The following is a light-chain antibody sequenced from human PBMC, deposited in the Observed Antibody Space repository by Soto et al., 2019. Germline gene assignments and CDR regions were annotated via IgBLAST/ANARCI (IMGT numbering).Light chain of an antibody. CDR2: NVN. V-gene: IGLV2-18*02. Sequence: QSVLIQPPSVSGSPGQSVTISCTGTSSDVGSYDYVSWYQQHPGTVPKPMIYNVNTRPSGVPDRFSGSKSGNTASMTISGLQAEDESLYYCSSKSSGSTPMLFGGGTKVTVL. CDR1: SSDVGSYDY. CDR3: SSKSSGSTPML. J-gene: IGLJ3*02.